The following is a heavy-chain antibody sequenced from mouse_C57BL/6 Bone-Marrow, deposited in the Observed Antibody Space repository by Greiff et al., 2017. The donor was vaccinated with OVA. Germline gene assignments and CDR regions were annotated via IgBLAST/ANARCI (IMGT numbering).Heavy chain of an antibody. J-gene: IGHJ2*01. Sequence: EVNVVESGAELVRPGASVKLSCTASGFNIKDDYMHWVKQRPEQGLEWIGWIDPENGDTEYASKFQGKATITADTSSNTAYLQLSSLTSEDTAVYYCTDGYYFDYWGQGTTLTVSS. CDR3: TDGYYFDY. V-gene: IGHV14-4*01. CDR1: GFNIKDDY. CDR2: IDPENGDT.